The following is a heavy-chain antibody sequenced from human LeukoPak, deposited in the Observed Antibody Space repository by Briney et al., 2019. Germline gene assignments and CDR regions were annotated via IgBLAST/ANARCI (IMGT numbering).Heavy chain of an antibody. CDR3: ARSGSIAAAGTGGDY. J-gene: IGHJ4*02. Sequence: ASVKVSCKASGGTFSSYAISWVRQAPGQGLEWMGWISAYNGNTNYAQKLQGRVTMTTDTSTSTAYMELRSLRSDDTAVYYCARSGSIAAAGTGGDYWGQGTLVTVSS. D-gene: IGHD6-13*01. CDR1: GGTFSSYA. V-gene: IGHV1-18*01. CDR2: ISAYNGNT.